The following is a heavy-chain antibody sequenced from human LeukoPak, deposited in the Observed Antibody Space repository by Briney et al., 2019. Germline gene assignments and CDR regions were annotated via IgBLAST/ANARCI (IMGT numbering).Heavy chain of an antibody. V-gene: IGHV4-4*02. CDR1: GVSISSSKY. D-gene: IGHD3-16*01. J-gene: IGHJ4*02. Sequence: SETLSLTCAVSGVSISSSKYWSCVRQPPGMVLEWIGQISLWGSTSYNPSLNRRVTISIDKSRNQFSLTLNFVTAADTAFYYCARHGGYRFDLWGQGALVTVSS. CDR2: ISLWGST. CDR3: ARHGGYRFDL.